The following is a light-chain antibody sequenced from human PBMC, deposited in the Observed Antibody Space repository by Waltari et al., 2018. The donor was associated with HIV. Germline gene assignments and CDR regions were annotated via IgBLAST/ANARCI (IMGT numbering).Light chain of an antibody. V-gene: IGKV3-11*01. Sequence: EIVLTQSPATLSLSPGERATLSCRASQSVSSYLAWYHQKPGQAPRLLIYDASNRATGIPARFSGSGSGTDFTLTISSLEPEDFAVYCCQQRSNWPGITFGQGTRLEIK. CDR1: QSVSSY. J-gene: IGKJ5*01. CDR3: QQRSNWPGIT. CDR2: DAS.